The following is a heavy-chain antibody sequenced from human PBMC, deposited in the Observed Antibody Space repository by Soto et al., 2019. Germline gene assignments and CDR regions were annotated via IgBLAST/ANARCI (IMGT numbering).Heavy chain of an antibody. CDR2: ISGSGIST. V-gene: IGHV3-23*01. CDR1: GFTFRSYA. D-gene: IGHD3-22*01. J-gene: IGHJ6*02. CDR3: ARDYAVIVVPHYGMDV. Sequence: PGGSLRLSCAASGFTFRSYAMSWVRQAPGKGLEWVSGISGSGISTHYADSVKGRFTVSRDNSKNTLYLQMNSLRAEDTAVYYCARDYAVIVVPHYGMDVWGQGTTVTVSS.